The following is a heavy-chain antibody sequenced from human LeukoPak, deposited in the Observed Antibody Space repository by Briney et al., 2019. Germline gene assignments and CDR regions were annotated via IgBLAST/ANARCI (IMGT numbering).Heavy chain of an antibody. CDR1: GFTFSNAW. CDR2: IKSKAYDETT. D-gene: IGHD3-3*01. V-gene: IGHV3-15*01. Sequence: GGSLRLSCAASGFTFSNAWMNWVRQAPGEGLEWVGHIKSKAYDETTDYAAPVKGRFTISRDDSKNTMYLQMNSLKTEDTAVYYCTTANFWSGYLLTWGQGTLVTVSS. CDR3: TTANFWSGYLLT. J-gene: IGHJ5*02.